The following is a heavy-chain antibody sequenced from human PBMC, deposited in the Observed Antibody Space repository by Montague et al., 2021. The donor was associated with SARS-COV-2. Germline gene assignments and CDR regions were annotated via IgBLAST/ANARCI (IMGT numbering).Heavy chain of an antibody. D-gene: IGHD3-10*01. CDR3: ARDVTMVRGVPFDY. CDR2: IPYDGSNK. Sequence: SLRLSCAASGFTFSSYAMHWVRQAPGKGLEWVAVIPYDGSNKYYADSVKGRFTISRDNSKNTLYLQMNSLRAEDTAVYYCARDVTMVRGVPFDYWGQGTLVTVSS. J-gene: IGHJ4*02. CDR1: GFTFSSYA. V-gene: IGHV3-30-3*01.